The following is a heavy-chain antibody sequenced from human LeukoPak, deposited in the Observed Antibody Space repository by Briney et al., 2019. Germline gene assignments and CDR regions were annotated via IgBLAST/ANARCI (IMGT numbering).Heavy chain of an antibody. D-gene: IGHD3-10*01. V-gene: IGHV4-34*01. CDR3: ARDMGLDY. CDR1: GGSFSGYY. CDR2: INHSGST. Sequence: SETLSLTCAVYGGSFSGYYWSWIRQPLGKGLEWIGEINHSGSTNYNPSLKSRVTISVDTSKNQFSLKLSSVTAADTAVYYCARDMGLDYWGQGTLVTVSS. J-gene: IGHJ4*02.